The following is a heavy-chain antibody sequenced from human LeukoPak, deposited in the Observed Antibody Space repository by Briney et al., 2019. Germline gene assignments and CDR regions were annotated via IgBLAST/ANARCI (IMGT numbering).Heavy chain of an antibody. D-gene: IGHD6-13*01. CDR2: ISYDGSNK. V-gene: IGHV3-30*18. J-gene: IGHJ4*02. CDR3: AKIGATMNGPNSSTIKRPQGLDY. Sequence: GRSLRLSCAASGFTFSSYGMHWVRQAPGKGLEWVAVISYDGSNKYYADSVKGRFTISRDNSKNTLYLQMNSLRAEDTAVYYCAKIGATMNGPNSSTIKRPQGLDYWGQGTLVTVSS. CDR1: GFTFSSYG.